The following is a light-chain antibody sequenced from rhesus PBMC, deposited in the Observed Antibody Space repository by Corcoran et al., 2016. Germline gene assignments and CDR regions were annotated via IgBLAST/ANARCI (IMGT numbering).Light chain of an antibody. CDR3: QQHNSHPLT. CDR2: KAS. V-gene: IGKV1S6*01. Sequence: DIQMTQSPSSLSASVGDTVTITCRASQSISNWLDWYQQKPGKAPKLQIYKASSLKSGVTSRFSGSGSGTEFTLTISSLQPEDFATYYCQQHNSHPLTFGGGTKVEIK. CDR1: QSISNW. J-gene: IGKJ4*01.